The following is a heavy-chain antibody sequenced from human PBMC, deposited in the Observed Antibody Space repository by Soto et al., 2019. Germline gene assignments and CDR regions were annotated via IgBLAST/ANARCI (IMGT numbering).Heavy chain of an antibody. CDR3: ARHSGTWGRPRGYSSSWSY. D-gene: IGHD6-13*01. J-gene: IGHJ4*02. Sequence: ASVKVSCKASGYTFTSYDINWARQATGQGLEWMGWMNPNSGNTGYAQKFQGRVTMTRNTSISTAYMELSSLRSEDTAVYYCARHSGTWGRPRGYSSSWSYWGQGTLVTVSS. V-gene: IGHV1-8*01. CDR2: MNPNSGNT. CDR1: GYTFTSYD.